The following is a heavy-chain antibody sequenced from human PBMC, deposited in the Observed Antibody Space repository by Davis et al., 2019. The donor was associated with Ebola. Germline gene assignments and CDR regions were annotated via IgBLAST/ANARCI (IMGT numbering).Heavy chain of an antibody. CDR1: GYSFTSYW. D-gene: IGHD3-3*01. CDR2: IDPSDSYT. Sequence: GESLKISCKGSGYSFTSYWISWVRQMPGKGLEWMGRIDPSDSYTNHSPSFQGHVTISADKSISTAYLQWSSLKASDTAMYYCARHHYYDFWSGYYPEFDYWGQGTLVTVSS. CDR3: ARHHYYDFWSGYYPEFDY. J-gene: IGHJ4*02. V-gene: IGHV5-10-1*01.